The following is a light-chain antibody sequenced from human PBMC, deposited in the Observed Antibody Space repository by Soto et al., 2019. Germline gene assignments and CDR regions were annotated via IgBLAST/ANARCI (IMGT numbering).Light chain of an antibody. V-gene: IGLV2-14*01. Sequence: QSALTQPASVSGSPGQSITISCTGTSSDVGGYNYVSWYQQHPGKAPKLMIYEVSNRPSGVSNRFSGSKSGNTASLTISGLQAEDEAYYYCYSYAGSHNVFGTGTKLTVL. CDR2: EVS. J-gene: IGLJ1*01. CDR1: SSDVGGYNY. CDR3: YSYAGSHNV.